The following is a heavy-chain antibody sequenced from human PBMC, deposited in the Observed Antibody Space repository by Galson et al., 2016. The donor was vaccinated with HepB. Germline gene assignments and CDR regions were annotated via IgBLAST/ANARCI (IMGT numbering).Heavy chain of an antibody. CDR3: LYNKQYKVPAFAQNWYFDL. J-gene: IGHJ2*01. CDR1: GFSLGTSEES. CDR2: IYGDDDT. D-gene: IGHD1-14*01. V-gene: IGHV2-5*02. Sequence: PALVKPTQTLTLTCTFSGFSLGTSEESVGWIRQPPGKALEWLTVIYGDDDTRFSPPLKSRLTITKDTSKNQAFLSMTNMDPVDTATYYCLYNKQYKVPAFAQNWYFDLWGRGTLVTVSS.